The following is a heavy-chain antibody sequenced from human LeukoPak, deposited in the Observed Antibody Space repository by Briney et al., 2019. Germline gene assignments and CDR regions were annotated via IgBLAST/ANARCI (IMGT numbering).Heavy chain of an antibody. CDR1: GYTFTGYY. Sequence: ASVKVSCKASGYTFTGYYMHWVRQAPGQGLEWMGWINPNSGGTNYAQKFQDRVTLTRDPSTATVYMDLSRLTSDDTAVYYCARVRTGGWFFDYWSRGTLVTVSS. CDR2: INPNSGGT. D-gene: IGHD6-19*01. V-gene: IGHV1-2*02. J-gene: IGHJ4*02. CDR3: ARVRTGGWFFDY.